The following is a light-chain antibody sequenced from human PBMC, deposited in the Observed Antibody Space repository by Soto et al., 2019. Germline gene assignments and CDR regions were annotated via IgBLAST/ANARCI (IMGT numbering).Light chain of an antibody. CDR2: DVS. Sequence: QSALTQPASVSGSPGQSITISCTGTSSDVGGYNYVSWYQQHPGKAPKLMIYDVSNRPSGVSNRFSGSKSGNTASLTISGLQAGDEADYYCSSYTSSSTLCVVFGGGIKLTVL. CDR3: SSYTSSSTLCVV. V-gene: IGLV2-14*01. CDR1: SSDVGGYNY. J-gene: IGLJ2*01.